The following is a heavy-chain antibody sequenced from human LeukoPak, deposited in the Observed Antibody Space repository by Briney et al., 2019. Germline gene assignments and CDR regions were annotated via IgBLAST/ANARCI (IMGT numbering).Heavy chain of an antibody. V-gene: IGHV4-59*01. CDR2: IYYSGST. CDR3: ARSHYYDILTGYYLIDY. CDR1: GGSISSYY. J-gene: IGHJ4*02. Sequence: PSETLSLTCTVSGGSISSYYWSWIRQPPGKGLEWIGYIYYSGSTNYNPSLKSRVTISVDTSKNQFSLKLSSVTAADTAVYYCARSHYYDILTGYYLIDYWGQGTLVTVSS. D-gene: IGHD3-9*01.